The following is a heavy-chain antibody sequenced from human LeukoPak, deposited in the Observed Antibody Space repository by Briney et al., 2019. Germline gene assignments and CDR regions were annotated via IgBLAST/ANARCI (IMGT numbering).Heavy chain of an antibody. CDR3: ARGSCSSTSCYTVLPLDY. CDR2: IWYDGSNK. D-gene: IGHD2-2*02. J-gene: IGHJ4*02. CDR1: GFTFSSYG. V-gene: IGHV3-33*01. Sequence: GGPLRLSCAASGFTFSSYGMHWVRQAPGKGLEWVAVIWYDGSNKYYADSVKGRFTISRDNSKNTLYLQMNSLRAEDTAVYYCARGSCSSTSCYTVLPLDYWGQGTLVTVSS.